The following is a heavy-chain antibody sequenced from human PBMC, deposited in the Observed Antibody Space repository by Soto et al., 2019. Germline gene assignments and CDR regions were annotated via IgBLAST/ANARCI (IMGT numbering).Heavy chain of an antibody. CDR3: ARTSHDYVLGSYRFGWFDP. J-gene: IGHJ5*02. CDR1: GGTFSSYA. V-gene: IGHV1-69*06. Sequence: QVQLVQSGAEVKKPGSSVKVSCKASGGTFSSYAISWVRQAPGQGLEWMGGIIPIFGTANYAQKFQGRVTITADKSTSTAYMELSSLRSEDTAVYYCARTSHDYVLGSYRFGWFDPWGQGTLVTVSS. CDR2: IIPIFGTA. D-gene: IGHD3-16*02.